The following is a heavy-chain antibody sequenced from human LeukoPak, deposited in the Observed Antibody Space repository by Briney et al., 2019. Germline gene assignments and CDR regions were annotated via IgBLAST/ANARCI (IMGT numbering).Heavy chain of an antibody. CDR2: INHSGST. D-gene: IGHD2-8*01. V-gene: IGHV4-34*01. CDR3: ARAGCSSFDY. J-gene: IGHJ4*02. CDR1: GGSFSGYY. Sequence: PSETLSLTCAVYGGSFSGYYWSWIRQPPGKGLEWIGEINHSGSTNYNPSLKSRVTISVDTSKDQFSLKLSSVTAADTAVYYCARAGCSSFDYWGQGTLVTVSS.